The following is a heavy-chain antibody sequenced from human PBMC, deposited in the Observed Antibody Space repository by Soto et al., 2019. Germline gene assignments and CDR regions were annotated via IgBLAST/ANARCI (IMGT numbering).Heavy chain of an antibody. Sequence: PSETLSLTCTVSGGPISSSTYHWGWIRLPPGKGLVWIGTVSSTGGTFYNPSLRGRVTISVDTSKNQFSLKLSSVTAADTAVYYCARQQDKTYSDDFLNLDAFDIWGQGTMVTVSS. V-gene: IGHV4-39*01. CDR3: ARQQDKTYSDDFLNLDAFDI. CDR2: VSSTGGT. D-gene: IGHD1-26*01. J-gene: IGHJ3*02. CDR1: GGPISSSTYH.